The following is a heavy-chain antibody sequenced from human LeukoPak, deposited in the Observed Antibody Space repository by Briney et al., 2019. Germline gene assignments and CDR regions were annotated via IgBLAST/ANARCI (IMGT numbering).Heavy chain of an antibody. D-gene: IGHD3-22*01. CDR3: ARGGDYYDSSGPNTHYFDY. Sequence: SETLSLTCTVSGGSISSYYWSWIRQPAGKGLEWIGRIYTSGSTNYNPSLKSRVTISVDTSKNQFSLKLSSVTAADTAVYYCARGGDYYDSSGPNTHYFDYWGQGTLVTVSS. J-gene: IGHJ4*02. CDR1: GGSISSYY. V-gene: IGHV4-4*07. CDR2: IYTSGST.